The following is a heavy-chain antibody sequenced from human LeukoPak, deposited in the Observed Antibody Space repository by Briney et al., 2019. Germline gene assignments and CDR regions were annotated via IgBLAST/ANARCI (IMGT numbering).Heavy chain of an antibody. CDR1: GFTFSDYY. CDR3: ARDDRVEAAAGTSYYYYGMDV. J-gene: IGHJ6*02. CDR2: ISSSGSTI. D-gene: IGHD6-13*01. Sequence: GGSLRLSCAASGFTFSDYYMSWIRQAPGKGLEWVSYISSSGSTIYYADSVKGRFTISRDNAKNSLYLQMNSLRAEDTAVYYRARDDRVEAAAGTSYYYYGMDVWGQGTTVTVSS. V-gene: IGHV3-11*01.